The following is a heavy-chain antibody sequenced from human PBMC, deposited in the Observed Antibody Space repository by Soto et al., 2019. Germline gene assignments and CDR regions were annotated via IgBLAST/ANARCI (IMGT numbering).Heavy chain of an antibody. J-gene: IGHJ6*02. CDR3: VKDGSSGWPYFYDMDV. CDR2: ISYDGRNK. D-gene: IGHD6-19*01. Sequence: QVQLEESGGGVVQPGRSLRLSCAASGFTFSSYGMHWVRQAPGKGLEWVAVISYDGRNKYYADAVKGRFTISRDNSKNTLYLQMSSLRAEDTAVYYCVKDGSSGWPYFYDMDVWGQGTTVTVSS. CDR1: GFTFSSYG. V-gene: IGHV3-30*18.